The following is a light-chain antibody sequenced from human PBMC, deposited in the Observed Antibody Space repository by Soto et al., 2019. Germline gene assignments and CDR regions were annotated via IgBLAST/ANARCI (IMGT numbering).Light chain of an antibody. CDR3: QSYDSSLSGYV. V-gene: IGLV1-40*01. CDR2: GNS. Sequence: QSVLTQPPSVSGAPGQRVTISCTGSSFNIGAGYDVHWYQQLPGTAPKLLIYGNSNRPSGVPDRFSVSKSGTSASLAITGLQAEDEADYYCQSYDSSLSGYVFGTGTKLTVL. CDR1: SFNIGAGYD. J-gene: IGLJ1*01.